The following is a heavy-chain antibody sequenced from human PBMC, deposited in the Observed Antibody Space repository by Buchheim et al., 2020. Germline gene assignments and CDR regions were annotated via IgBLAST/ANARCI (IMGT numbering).Heavy chain of an antibody. CDR2: MSPNSGNT. J-gene: IGHJ6*02. CDR1: GYTFTSYD. V-gene: IGHV1-8*01. CDR3: ARYVDIVATISGYYYGMDV. Sequence: QVQLVQSGAEVKKPGASVKVSCKASGYTFTSYDINWVRQATGQGLEWMGWMSPNSGNTGYAQKFQGRVTMNRNTSISTAYMELSSLRSEDTAVYYCARYVDIVATISGYYYGMDVWGQGTT. D-gene: IGHD5-12*01.